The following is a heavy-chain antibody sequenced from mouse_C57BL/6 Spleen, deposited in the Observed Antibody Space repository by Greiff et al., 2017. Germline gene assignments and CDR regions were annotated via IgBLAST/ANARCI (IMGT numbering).Heavy chain of an antibody. CDR3: ARPGIHTVFATDH. D-gene: IGHD1-1*01. V-gene: IGHV1-64*01. CDR1: GYTFTSYW. CDR2: IHPNSGST. J-gene: IGHJ2*01. Sequence: VQLQQPGAELVKPGASVTLSCKASGYTFTSYWMHWVKQRPGQGLEWIGMIHPNSGSTNYNEKFKSKSTMTVDKSSSTAYMQLSSLTSEDSAVYYCARPGIHTVFATDHCGQGTTPTVSS.